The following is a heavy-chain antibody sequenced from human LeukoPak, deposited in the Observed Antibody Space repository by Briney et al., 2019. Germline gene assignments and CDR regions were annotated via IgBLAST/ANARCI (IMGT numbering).Heavy chain of an antibody. D-gene: IGHD6-13*01. CDR3: ARVRFPYPASAGLDY. CDR1: GDCVSSNSAA. V-gene: IGHV6-1*01. J-gene: IGHJ4*02. Sequence: PSRTLSFTCAISGDCVSSNSAAWNWIRQSPSRGLEWLGRTYYRSKWYNDYAGSVKSRITINSDTSKNQFSLQLNSVTPEDTAVYYCARVRFPYPASAGLDYWGQGTLVTVSS. CDR2: TYYRSKWYN.